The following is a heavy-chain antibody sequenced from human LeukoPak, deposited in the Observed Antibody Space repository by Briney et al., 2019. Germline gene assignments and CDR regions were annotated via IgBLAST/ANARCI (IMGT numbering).Heavy chain of an antibody. Sequence: SETLSLTCTVSGGSISSGSYYWRWIRQPAGTGLEWIGYISYSGSTNYNPSLKSRVTISVDTSKNQFSLKLSSVTAADTAVYYCAKYVWGSYPTFEDYWGQGTLVTVSS. CDR1: GGSISSGSYY. V-gene: IGHV4-61*10. D-gene: IGHD3-16*02. CDR2: ISYSGST. J-gene: IGHJ4*02. CDR3: AKYVWGSYPTFEDY.